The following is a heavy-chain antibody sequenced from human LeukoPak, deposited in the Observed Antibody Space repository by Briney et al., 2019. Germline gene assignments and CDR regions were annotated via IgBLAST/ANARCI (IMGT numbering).Heavy chain of an antibody. Sequence: GGSLRLSCAASGFTFDTYTMNWVRQAPGTGLEWVSYIDTTSTTMYYADFVKGRFTISRDNAKNSLYLQMNSLRVEDTAVYYCTRGLVVVAQYFQHWGQGTLVTVSS. CDR1: GFTFDTYT. V-gene: IGHV3-48*01. CDR3: TRGLVVVAQYFQH. J-gene: IGHJ1*01. D-gene: IGHD2-15*01. CDR2: IDTTSTTM.